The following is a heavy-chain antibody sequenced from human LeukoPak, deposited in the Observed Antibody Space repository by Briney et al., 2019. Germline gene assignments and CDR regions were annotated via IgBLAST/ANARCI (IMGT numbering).Heavy chain of an antibody. V-gene: IGHV1-69*05. Sequence: SVKVSCKASGGTFGSYAISWVRQAPGQGLEWMGGIIPIFGTANYAQKFQGRVTITTDEPTSTAYMELSSLRSEDTAVYYCARLDTATDAFDIWGQGTMVTVSS. D-gene: IGHD3-9*01. J-gene: IGHJ3*02. CDR3: ARLDTATDAFDI. CDR1: GGTFGSYA. CDR2: IIPIFGTA.